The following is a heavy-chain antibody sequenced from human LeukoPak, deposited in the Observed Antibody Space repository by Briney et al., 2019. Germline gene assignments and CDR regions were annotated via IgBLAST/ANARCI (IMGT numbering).Heavy chain of an antibody. D-gene: IGHD6-13*01. CDR3: AREFAPGIAAAGIFDY. CDR2: IIPIFGTA. Sequence: ASVKVSCKASGGTFSSYTISWVRQAPGQGLEWMGRIIPIFGTANYAQKFQGRVTITTDESTSTAYMELSSLRSDDTAVYYCAREFAPGIAAAGIFDYWGQGALVTVSS. J-gene: IGHJ4*02. CDR1: GGTFSSYT. V-gene: IGHV1-69*05.